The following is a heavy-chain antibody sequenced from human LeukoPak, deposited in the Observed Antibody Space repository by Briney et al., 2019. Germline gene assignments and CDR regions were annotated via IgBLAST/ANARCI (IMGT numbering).Heavy chain of an antibody. CDR3: ARHKLDSSGWSRRPIFDY. Sequence: PSETLSLTCTVSGGSISSYYWSWIRQPPGKGLEWIGYIYYSGSTNYNPPLKSRANISVDPSKNHFSLKLSPVTAADTAVYYCARHKLDSSGWSRRPIFDYWGQGTLVTVSS. D-gene: IGHD6-19*01. CDR2: IYYSGST. V-gene: IGHV4-59*08. CDR1: GGSISSYY. J-gene: IGHJ4*02.